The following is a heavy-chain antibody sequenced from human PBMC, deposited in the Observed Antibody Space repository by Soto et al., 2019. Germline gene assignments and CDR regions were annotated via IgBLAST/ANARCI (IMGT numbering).Heavy chain of an antibody. Sequence: SETLSLTCTVSGGSIISYHWSWIRQPPGKGLEWIGYIYYSESTNYNPSLKSRVTISVDTSKNQFSLKLSSVTAADTAVYYCARGPVAIVATINSEFAYWGQVTLVSVSS. CDR1: GGSIISYH. D-gene: IGHD5-12*01. J-gene: IGHJ4*02. CDR3: ARGPVAIVATINSEFAY. V-gene: IGHV4-59*01. CDR2: IYYSEST.